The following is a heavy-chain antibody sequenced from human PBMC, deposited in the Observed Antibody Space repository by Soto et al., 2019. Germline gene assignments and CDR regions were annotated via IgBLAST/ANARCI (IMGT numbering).Heavy chain of an antibody. Sequence: ASVKVSCKASGVTFSTSAISWVRQAPGQGLEWMGNIIPMFDTASYAPKFQGRVTITADKSTSTANMELSSLRSEDTAVYCCARDPAGELRGSIVPGGLVNWGQGTLVTVSS. CDR3: ARDPAGELRGSIVPGGLVN. D-gene: IGHD3-10*02. CDR1: GVTFSTSA. V-gene: IGHV1-69*06. CDR2: IIPMFDTA. J-gene: IGHJ4*02.